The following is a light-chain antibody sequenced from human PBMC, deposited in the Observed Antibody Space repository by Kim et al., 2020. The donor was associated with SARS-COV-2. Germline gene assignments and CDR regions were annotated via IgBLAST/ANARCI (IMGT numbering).Light chain of an antibody. CDR1: QGISNY. Sequence: VGDRVTSTCRASQGISNYLAWYQQKPGKVPKLLIYAASTLQSGVPSRFSGSGSGTDFTLTISSLQPEDVATYYCQKYNSAPPAWTFGQGTKVDIK. J-gene: IGKJ1*01. CDR3: QKYNSAPPAWT. V-gene: IGKV1-27*01. CDR2: AAS.